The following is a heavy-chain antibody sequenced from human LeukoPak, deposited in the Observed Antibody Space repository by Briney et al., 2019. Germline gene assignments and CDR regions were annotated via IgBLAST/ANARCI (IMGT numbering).Heavy chain of an antibody. CDR1: GDSISSSSYF. Sequence: SETLSLTCTVSGDSISSSSYFWGWIRQPPGKGLEWIGEINHSGSINYNPSVRSRVTISEDTSKNQFSLNLNSVTAADTAVYYCARGRGDEYGDYDYWGQGTLVTVSS. D-gene: IGHD4-17*01. CDR3: ARGRGDEYGDYDY. CDR2: INHSGSI. J-gene: IGHJ4*02. V-gene: IGHV4-39*07.